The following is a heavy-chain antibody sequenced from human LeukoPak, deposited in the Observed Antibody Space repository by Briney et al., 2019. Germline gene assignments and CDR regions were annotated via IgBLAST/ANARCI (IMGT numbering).Heavy chain of an antibody. CDR1: GGSISSGDYY. J-gene: IGHJ4*02. Sequence: SETLSLTCTVFGGSISSGDYYWSWIRQPPGKGLEWIGYIYYSGSTYYNPSLKSRVTISVDTSKNQFSLKLSSVTAADTAVYYCARVRRYCSSTSCYNFDYWGQGTLVTVSS. D-gene: IGHD2-2*02. CDR2: IYYSGST. CDR3: ARVRRYCSSTSCYNFDY. V-gene: IGHV4-30-4*01.